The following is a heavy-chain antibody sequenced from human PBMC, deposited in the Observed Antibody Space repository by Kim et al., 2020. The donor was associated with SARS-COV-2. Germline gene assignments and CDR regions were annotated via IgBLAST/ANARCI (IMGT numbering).Heavy chain of an antibody. J-gene: IGHJ4*02. Sequence: ASVKVSCKASGYTFTNYAMIWVRQAPGQGLEWMGWINTNTGNPTYAQDFTGRFVFSLDTSVTTAYLQISSLKAEDTAVYYCARVGSGWLFDYWGQGTLVTVSS. CDR2: INTNTGNP. V-gene: IGHV7-4-1*02. CDR3: ARVGSGWLFDY. D-gene: IGHD6-19*01. CDR1: GYTFTNYA.